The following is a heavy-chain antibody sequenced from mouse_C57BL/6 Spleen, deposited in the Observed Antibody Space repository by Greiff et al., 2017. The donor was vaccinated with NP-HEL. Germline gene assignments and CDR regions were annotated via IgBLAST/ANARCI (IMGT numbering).Heavy chain of an antibody. CDR2: IDPSDSET. CDR1: GYTFTSYW. J-gene: IGHJ4*01. CDR3: AREERDYAMDY. Sequence: VQLKQPGAELVRPGSSVKLSCKASGYTFTSYWMHWVKQRPIQGLEWIGNIDPSDSETHYNQKFKDKATLTVDKSSSTAYMQLSSLTSEDSAVYYCAREERDYAMDYWGQGTSVTVSS. V-gene: IGHV1-52*01.